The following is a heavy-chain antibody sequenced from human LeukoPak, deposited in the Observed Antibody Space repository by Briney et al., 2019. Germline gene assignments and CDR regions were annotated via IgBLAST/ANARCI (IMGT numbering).Heavy chain of an antibody. Sequence: SVKVSCKASGGTFSSYAISWVRQAPGQGLEWMGGIIPIFGTANYAQKFQGRVTITTDESTSTAYMELSSLRSEDTAVYYCARVNSPRGGWSFDYWGQGTLVTVSS. CDR2: IIPIFGTA. V-gene: IGHV1-69*05. CDR1: GGTFSSYA. J-gene: IGHJ4*02. D-gene: IGHD6-19*01. CDR3: ARVNSPRGGWSFDY.